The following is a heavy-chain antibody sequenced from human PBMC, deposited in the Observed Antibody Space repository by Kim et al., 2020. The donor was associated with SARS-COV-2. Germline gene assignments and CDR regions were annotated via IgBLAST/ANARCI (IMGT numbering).Heavy chain of an antibody. V-gene: IGHV3-23*01. J-gene: IGHJ6*02. Sequence: FTISRDNSKNTLYLQMNSLRAEDTAVYYCAKSGRSWPDDGAMIYYYGMDVWGQGTTVTVSS. D-gene: IGHD3-22*01. CDR3: AKSGRSWPDDGAMIYYYGMDV.